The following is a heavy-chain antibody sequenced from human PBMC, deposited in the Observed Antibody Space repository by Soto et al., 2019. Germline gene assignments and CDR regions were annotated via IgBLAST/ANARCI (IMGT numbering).Heavy chain of an antibody. Sequence: QVQLQQWGAGLLKPSETLSLTCAVYGGSFSGYYWSWIRQPPGKGLEWIGEINHSGSTNYNPSLKSRVTISVDTSKNQFSLKLSSVTAADTAVYYCARGPDTAMVTRPEPSGADWGQGTLVTVSS. V-gene: IGHV4-34*01. CDR3: ARGPDTAMVTRPEPSGAD. CDR2: INHSGST. CDR1: GGSFSGYY. D-gene: IGHD5-18*01. J-gene: IGHJ4*02.